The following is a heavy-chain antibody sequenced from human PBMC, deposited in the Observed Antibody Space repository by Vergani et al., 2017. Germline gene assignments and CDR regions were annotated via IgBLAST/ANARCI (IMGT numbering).Heavy chain of an antibody. Sequence: EVQLLQSGGGVIQPGGSVRLSCAASGFSFSACPMNWVRQAPGKGLEWVSAISARYPSTYYADSVKGRFTISRDNSKNMLYLRMNSLRAEDTAVYYCASLSYDTTPYLQGGYDSWGPGTLVTVSS. CDR2: ISARYPST. V-gene: IGHV3-23*01. J-gene: IGHJ4*02. CDR1: GFSFSACP. CDR3: ASLSYDTTPYLQGGYDS. D-gene: IGHD3-22*01.